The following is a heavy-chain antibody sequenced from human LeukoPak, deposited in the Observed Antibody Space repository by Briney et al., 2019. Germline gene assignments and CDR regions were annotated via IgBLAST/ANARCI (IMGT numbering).Heavy chain of an antibody. CDR1: GYTFTTYY. V-gene: IGHV1-46*01. CDR2: INPSGGGT. J-gene: IGHJ4*02. CDR3: ARLFRSSSGYLMLDY. D-gene: IGHD3-22*01. Sequence: ASVKVSCKASGYTFTTYYIHWVRQAPGQGLEWMGIINPSGGGTSYAQTFQGRVTTTRDTSTSTVYMELNSLRSEDTAVYYCARLFRSSSGYLMLDYWGQGTLVTVSS.